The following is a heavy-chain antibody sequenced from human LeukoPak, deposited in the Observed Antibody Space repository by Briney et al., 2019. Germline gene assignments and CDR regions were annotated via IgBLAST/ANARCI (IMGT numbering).Heavy chain of an antibody. J-gene: IGHJ6*02. V-gene: IGHV3-23*01. CDR1: GFTFRIYA. D-gene: IGHD3-10*02. CDR2: ISGSGGST. Sequence: TGGSLRLSCAASGFTFRIYAMSWVREAPGRGLEWVSAISGSGGSTYYADSVKGRFTISRDNSKNTLYLQMNSLRAEDTAVYYCARDLHYYVAMDVWGQGTTVTVSS. CDR3: ARDLHYYVAMDV.